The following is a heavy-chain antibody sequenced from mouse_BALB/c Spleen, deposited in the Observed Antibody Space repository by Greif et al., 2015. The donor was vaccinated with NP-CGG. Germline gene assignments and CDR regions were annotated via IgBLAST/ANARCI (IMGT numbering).Heavy chain of an antibody. CDR1: GYTFTDYY. CDR3: ARSNYGSSLYFDY. Sequence: EVQLQQSGPELVKPGASVKMSCKASGYTFTDYYMDWVKQSHGESFEWIGRVNPYNGGTSYNQKFKGKATLTVDKSSSTAYMELNSLTSEDSTVYYCARSNYGSSLYFDYWGQGTTLTVSS. CDR2: VNPYNGGT. D-gene: IGHD1-1*01. J-gene: IGHJ2*01. V-gene: IGHV1-19*01.